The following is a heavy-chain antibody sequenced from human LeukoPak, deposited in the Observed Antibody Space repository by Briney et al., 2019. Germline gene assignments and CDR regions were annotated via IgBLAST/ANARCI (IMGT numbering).Heavy chain of an antibody. CDR2: ISWNSGSI. CDR1: GFTFDDYA. Sequence: GGSLSLSCAASGFTFDDYAMHWVRQAPGKGLEWVSGISWNSGSIGYADSVKGRFTISRDNAKNSLYLQMNSLRAEDTALYYCAKASGCSGGSCYRWFDPWGQGTLVTVSS. V-gene: IGHV3-9*01. CDR3: AKASGCSGGSCYRWFDP. J-gene: IGHJ5*02. D-gene: IGHD2-15*01.